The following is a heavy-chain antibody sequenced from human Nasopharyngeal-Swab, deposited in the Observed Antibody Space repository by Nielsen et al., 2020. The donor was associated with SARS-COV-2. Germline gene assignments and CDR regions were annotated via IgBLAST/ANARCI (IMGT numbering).Heavy chain of an antibody. CDR2: ISYGGST. CDR3: ARGLYDGSGLLDA. CDR1: GDSINSHF. Sequence: SETLSLTCTVSGDSINSHFWSWIRQPPGKGLDWIGYISYGGSTTYNPSLRSRVTISVDTSKSQFSLKLTSVTAADTAVYYCARGLYDGSGLLDAWGHGTLVTVSS. J-gene: IGHJ5*01. V-gene: IGHV4-59*11. D-gene: IGHD3-22*01.